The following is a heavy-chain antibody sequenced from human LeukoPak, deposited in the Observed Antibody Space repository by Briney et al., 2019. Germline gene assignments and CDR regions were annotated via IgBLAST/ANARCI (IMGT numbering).Heavy chain of an antibody. CDR3: ARDPYSSSWYWFDP. V-gene: IGHV1-2*02. D-gene: IGHD6-13*01. J-gene: IGHJ5*02. Sequence: ASVKVSCKASGYTFTGHYIHWVRQAPGQGLEWMGWINPNSGGTKYAQKFQGRVTMTRDMSTSTVYMELSSLRSEDTAVYYCARDPYSSSWYWFDPWGQGTLVTVSS. CDR2: INPNSGGT. CDR1: GYTFTGHY.